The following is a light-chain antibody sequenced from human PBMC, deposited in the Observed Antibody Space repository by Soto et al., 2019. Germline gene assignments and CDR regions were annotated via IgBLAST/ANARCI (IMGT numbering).Light chain of an antibody. J-gene: IGKJ4*01. CDR3: EEPRDWKQLT. Sequence: EKVMTQSPATLSVSPGERATLSCRASQSVRSNLAWYQKKPGQAPRLLIYDASNRATGIRARFSGSWSGTVFTLPTRRLEPEYFAVYYCEEPRDWKQLTIGRATNLDIK. CDR2: DAS. CDR1: QSVRSN. V-gene: IGKV3-11*01.